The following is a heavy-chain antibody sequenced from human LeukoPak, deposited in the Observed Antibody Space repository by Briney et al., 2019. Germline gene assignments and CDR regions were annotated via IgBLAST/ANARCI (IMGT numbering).Heavy chain of an antibody. D-gene: IGHD3-22*01. J-gene: IGHJ3*02. V-gene: IGHV3-23*01. CDR2: ISASSGSI. CDR1: GFTFSTYA. Sequence: GGSLRLSCAASGFTFSTYAMTWVRQAPGKGLEWVSAISASSGSIYYADSVKGRFSISRDNSKNTLYLQMNSLRAEDTAIYYCAKVRMITMIAYDAFDIWGQGSMVTVSS. CDR3: AKVRMITMIAYDAFDI.